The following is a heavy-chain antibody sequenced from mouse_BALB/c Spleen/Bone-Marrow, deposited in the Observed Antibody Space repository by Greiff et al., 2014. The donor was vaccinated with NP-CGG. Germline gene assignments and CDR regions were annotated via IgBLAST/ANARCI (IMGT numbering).Heavy chain of an antibody. Sequence: VQLQQSGPELVKPGASVKMSCKASGYTFTSYVMHWVKQKPGQGLEWIGYINPHNDGTKYNEKFKGKATLTSDKSSSTAYMELSSLTSEDSAVYYCARDYGYPFAYWGQGTLVTVSA. CDR3: ARDYGYPFAY. V-gene: IGHV1-14*01. J-gene: IGHJ3*01. CDR2: INPHNDGT. D-gene: IGHD1-2*01. CDR1: GYTFTSYV.